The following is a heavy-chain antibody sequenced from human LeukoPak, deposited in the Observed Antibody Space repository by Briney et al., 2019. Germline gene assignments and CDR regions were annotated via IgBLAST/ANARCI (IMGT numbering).Heavy chain of an antibody. CDR2: ISGNNDNP. J-gene: IGHJ4*02. CDR1: GYTFSNFG. Sequence: ASVRVSCKTSGYTFSNFGISWARHAPGHGLEWMGWISGNNDNPNYGQKFQGRFTVTTDSSTSTAYMELRNLRFDDTAVYYCARDGTSTDDYWGQGTLVTVSS. CDR3: ARDGTSTDDY. D-gene: IGHD2-2*01. V-gene: IGHV1-18*01.